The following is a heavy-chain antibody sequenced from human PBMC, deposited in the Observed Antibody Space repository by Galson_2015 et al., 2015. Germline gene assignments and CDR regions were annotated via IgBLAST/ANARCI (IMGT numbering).Heavy chain of an antibody. Sequence: CAISGDSVSSNSATWNWIRQSPSRGLEWLGRTFYRSEWYSDYAVSVKSRITINPDTSKNQFSLQLKSVTPEDTAVYYCARDRDTLIRGGNDGVDIWGQGTMVTVSS. CDR2: TFYRSEWYS. V-gene: IGHV6-1*01. CDR3: ARDRDTLIRGGNDGVDI. CDR1: GDSVSSNSAT. D-gene: IGHD3-10*01. J-gene: IGHJ3*02.